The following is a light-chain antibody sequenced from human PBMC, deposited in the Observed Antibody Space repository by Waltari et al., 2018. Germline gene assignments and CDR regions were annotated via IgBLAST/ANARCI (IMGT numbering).Light chain of an antibody. J-gene: IGKJ1*01. CDR2: GAS. CDR3: QNYERLPAT. V-gene: IGKV3-20*01. CDR1: QIVSRF. Sequence: IVLTHSPGTLSLSPGERGTLPCRASQIVSRFFAWYQQKPGQPPRLLLYGASTRATGIPDRFSGSGSGTDFSLTISRLEPEDFAVYYCQNYERLPATFGQGTKVEIK.